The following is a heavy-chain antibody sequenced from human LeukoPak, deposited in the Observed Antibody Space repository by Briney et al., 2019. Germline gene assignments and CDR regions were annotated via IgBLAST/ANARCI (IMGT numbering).Heavy chain of an antibody. J-gene: IGHJ4*02. V-gene: IGHV3-23*01. CDR2: ISGRGDRT. Sequence: GGSLRLSCAASGFTFSSYAMSWVRQAPGKGLEWVSAISGRGDRTYYADSVKGRFTISRNNSKNTLYLQMNSLRAEDTAVYYCAKEQSSSGFFDYWGQGTLVTVSS. D-gene: IGHD6-6*01. CDR1: GFTFSSYA. CDR3: AKEQSSSGFFDY.